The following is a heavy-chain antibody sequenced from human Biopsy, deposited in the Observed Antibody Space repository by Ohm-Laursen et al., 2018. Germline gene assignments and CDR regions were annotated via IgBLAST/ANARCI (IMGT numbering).Heavy chain of an antibody. CDR2: MWCDGINK. CDR3: ARDDDTTGHYMILNH. D-gene: IGHD3-9*01. CDR1: GFAFGYYG. J-gene: IGHJ5*02. V-gene: IGHV3-33*01. Sequence: SLRLSCAASGFAFGYYGLHWVRQAPGKGLQWVAVMWCDGINKNYADSVKGRFTVSRDNSNNALYLQMSSLRDEDSAVYYCARDDDTTGHYMILNHWGQGTLVTVSS.